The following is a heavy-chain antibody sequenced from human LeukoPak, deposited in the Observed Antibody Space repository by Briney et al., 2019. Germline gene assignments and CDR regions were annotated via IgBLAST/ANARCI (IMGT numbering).Heavy chain of an antibody. CDR2: ISSSSSYI. CDR1: GFAFVKSW. V-gene: IGHV3-21*01. CDR3: ARGPPIVVVVAAHDY. Sequence: GGSLRLSCAASGFAFVKSWMHWVRQAPGKGLEWVSSISSSSSYIYYADSVKGRFTISRDNAKNSLYLQMNSLRAEDTAVYYCARGPPIVVVVAAHDYWGQGTLVTVSS. D-gene: IGHD2-15*01. J-gene: IGHJ4*02.